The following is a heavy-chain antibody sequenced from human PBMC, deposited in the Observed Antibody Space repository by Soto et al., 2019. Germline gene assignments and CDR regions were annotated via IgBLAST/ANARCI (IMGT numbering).Heavy chain of an antibody. V-gene: IGHV2-70*04. CDR3: ARGRQRYFDY. CDR2: IDWDDDK. D-gene: IGHD6-25*01. Sequence: ESGPTLVNPTQTLTLTCTFSGFSLSATGMRVSWIRQPPGKALEWLARIDWDDDKYYRSSLKTRLTISKDTSKNQVVLTMTNMDPVDTGTYHCARGRQRYFDYWGQGTLVTVSS. J-gene: IGHJ4*02. CDR1: GFSLSATGMR.